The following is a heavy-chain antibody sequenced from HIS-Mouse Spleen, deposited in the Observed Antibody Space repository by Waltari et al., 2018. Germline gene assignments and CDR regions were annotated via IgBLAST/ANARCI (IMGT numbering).Heavy chain of an antibody. J-gene: IGHJ2*01. CDR1: VGSISSSSFY. Sequence: QLQLQESGPGLVKPSETLSLPCTVPVGSISSSSFYWGWIRQPPGKGLEWIGSIYYSGSTYYTPSLKSRVTISVDTSKNQFSLKLSSVTAADTAVYYCAREIPYSSSWYDWYFDLWGRGTLVTVSS. V-gene: IGHV4-39*07. CDR2: IYYSGST. CDR3: AREIPYSSSWYDWYFDL. D-gene: IGHD6-13*01.